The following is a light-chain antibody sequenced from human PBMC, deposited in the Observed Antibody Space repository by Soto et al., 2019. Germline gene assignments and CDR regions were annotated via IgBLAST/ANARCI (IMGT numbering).Light chain of an antibody. V-gene: IGLV2-14*01. CDR3: SSYTSSSTLYV. J-gene: IGLJ1*01. CDR1: SSDDGGYNY. Sequence: QSVLTQPASVSGSPGQSITISCTGTSSDDGGYNYVSWYQQHPGKAPKLMIYDVSNRPSGVSNRFSGSKSGNTASLPISGLQAEYEADYYCSSYTSSSTLYVFGTGTKVTVL. CDR2: DVS.